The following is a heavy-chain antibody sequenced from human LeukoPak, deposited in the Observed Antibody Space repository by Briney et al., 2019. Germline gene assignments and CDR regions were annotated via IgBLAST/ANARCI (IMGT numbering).Heavy chain of an antibody. D-gene: IGHD5-18*01. Sequence: GGSLRLSCAASGFTFKNYAMHWVRQAPGKGLEWVSGISWNSGSIGYADSVKGRFTISRDNAKNSLYLQMNSLRAEDTALYYCAKSSYSYAFDYWGQGTLVTVSS. CDR3: AKSSYSYAFDY. CDR2: ISWNSGSI. CDR1: GFTFKNYA. V-gene: IGHV3-9*01. J-gene: IGHJ4*02.